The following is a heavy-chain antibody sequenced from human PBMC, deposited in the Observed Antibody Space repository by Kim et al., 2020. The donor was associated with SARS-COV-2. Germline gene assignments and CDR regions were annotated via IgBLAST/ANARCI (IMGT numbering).Heavy chain of an antibody. D-gene: IGHD3-3*01. CDR2: IYYSGST. J-gene: IGHJ6*01. V-gene: IGHV4-31*03. CDR1: GGSISSGGYY. Sequence: SETLSLTCTVSGGSISSGGYYWSWIRQHPGKGLEWIGYIYYSGSTYYNPSLKSRVTISVDTSKNQFSLKLSSVTAADTAVYYCARVHPGDYDFWSGYPYYYYYGMDVWGQGTTVTVSP. CDR3: ARVHPGDYDFWSGYPYYYYYGMDV.